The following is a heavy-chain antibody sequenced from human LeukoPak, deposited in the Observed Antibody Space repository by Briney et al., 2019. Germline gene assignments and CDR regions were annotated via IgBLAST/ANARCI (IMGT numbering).Heavy chain of an antibody. J-gene: IGHJ5*02. CDR3: ARDGPAADWFDP. Sequence: SETLSLTCAVYGGSFSGYYWSWIRQPPGKGLEWIGEINHSGSTNYNPSLKSRVTISVDTSKNQFSLKLSSVTAADTAVYYCARDGPAADWFDPWGQGTLVTVSS. D-gene: IGHD6-13*01. CDR2: INHSGST. V-gene: IGHV4-34*01. CDR1: GGSFSGYY.